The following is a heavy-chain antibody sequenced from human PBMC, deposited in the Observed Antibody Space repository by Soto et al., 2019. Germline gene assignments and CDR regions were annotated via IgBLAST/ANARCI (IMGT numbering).Heavy chain of an antibody. CDR2: IYYSGST. CDR3: ARRAPKDNYYYGSGSYHDLAYYYGMDV. Sequence: QVQLQESGPGLVKPSQTLSLTCTVSGGSISSGGYYWSWIRQHPGKGMEWIGYIYYSGSTYYNPSLKSRVTISVDTSKNQFSLKLSSVTAADTAVYYCARRAPKDNYYYGSGSYHDLAYYYGMDVWGQGTTVTVSS. V-gene: IGHV4-31*03. CDR1: GGSISSGGYY. D-gene: IGHD3-10*01. J-gene: IGHJ6*02.